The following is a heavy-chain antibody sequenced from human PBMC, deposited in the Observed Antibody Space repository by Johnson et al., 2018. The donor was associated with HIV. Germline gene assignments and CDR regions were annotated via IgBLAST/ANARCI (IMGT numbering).Heavy chain of an antibody. Sequence: VQLVESGGGAVRPGGSLRISCAASGFTFDDYGMSWVRQAPGKGLEWVSGINWSGGSTGYADSVQGRFTISRDNAKNSLYLQMNSLRAEDTAVYYCAKGLGRAAAGTRNAFDIWGQGTMVTVSS. CDR1: GFTFDDYG. V-gene: IGHV3-20*04. CDR2: INWSGGST. D-gene: IGHD6-13*01. J-gene: IGHJ3*02. CDR3: AKGLGRAAAGTRNAFDI.